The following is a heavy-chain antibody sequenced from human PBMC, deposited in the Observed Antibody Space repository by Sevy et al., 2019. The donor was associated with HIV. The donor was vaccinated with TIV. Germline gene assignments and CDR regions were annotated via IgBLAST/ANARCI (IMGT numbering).Heavy chain of an antibody. V-gene: IGHV3-21*01. Sequence: GRSLRLSCTASGFTFSSFSMSWVRQAPGKGLEWVASINSRSTSIYHADPLKGRFTISRDNAKNALFLRRSSLRAEDTAVYYCAREPAPGITAIRDYWGPGTLVTVSS. CDR2: INSRSTSI. D-gene: IGHD2-21*02. CDR1: GFTFSSFS. J-gene: IGHJ4*02. CDR3: AREPAPGITAIRDY.